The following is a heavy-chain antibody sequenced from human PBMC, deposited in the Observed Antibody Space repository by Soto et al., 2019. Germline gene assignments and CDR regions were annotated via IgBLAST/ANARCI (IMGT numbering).Heavy chain of an antibody. CDR1: GGPISSYY. Sequence: SETLSLTCTVSGGPISSYYWSWIRQPAGKGLEWIGRIYMNGSTNYNPSLKSRVTVSVDTSKSQFSLMLNSVTAADTAVYYCVRDGSSGWFYYGMDVWGQGTPVTVSS. CDR3: VRDGSSGWFYYGMDV. V-gene: IGHV4-4*07. D-gene: IGHD6-19*01. J-gene: IGHJ6*02. CDR2: IYMNGST.